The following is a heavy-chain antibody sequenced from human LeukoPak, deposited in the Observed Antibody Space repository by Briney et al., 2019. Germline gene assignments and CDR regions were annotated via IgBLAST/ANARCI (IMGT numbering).Heavy chain of an antibody. CDR2: IYTSGST. J-gene: IGHJ6*03. CDR1: GGSISSYY. CDR3: ARDSPPARSMDV. V-gene: IGHV4-4*08. Sequence: SETLSLTCTVSGGSISSYYWSWIRQPPGKGLEWIGRIYTSGSTNYNPSLKSRVTISVDTSKNQFSLKLSSVTAADTAVYYCARDSPPARSMDVWGKGTTVTVSS.